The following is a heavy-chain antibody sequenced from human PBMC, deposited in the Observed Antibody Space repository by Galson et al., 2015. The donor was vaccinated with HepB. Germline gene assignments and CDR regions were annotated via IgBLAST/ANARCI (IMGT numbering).Heavy chain of an antibody. Sequence: SLRLSCAASGFTFSSYSMNWVRQAPGKGLEWVSYISSSSSTIYYADSVKGRFTVSRDNAKNSLYLQMNSLKTEDTAVYYCTTERPDRSSGWYGGGWGQGTLVTVSS. CDR2: ISSSSSTI. V-gene: IGHV3-48*04. D-gene: IGHD6-19*01. CDR3: TTERPDRSSGWYGGG. J-gene: IGHJ4*02. CDR1: GFTFSSYS.